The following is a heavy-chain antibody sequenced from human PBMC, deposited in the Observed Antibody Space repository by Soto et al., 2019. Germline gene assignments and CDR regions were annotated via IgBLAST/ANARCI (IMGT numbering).Heavy chain of an antibody. Sequence: ASVKVSCKASGGTFSSYAISWVRQAPGQGLEWMGGIIPIFGTANYAQKFQGRVTITADKSTSTAYMELSSLRSEDTAVYYCARVERLLLRDAFDIWGQGTMVTVSS. CDR3: ARVERLLLRDAFDI. CDR2: IIPIFGTA. D-gene: IGHD3-22*01. V-gene: IGHV1-69*06. J-gene: IGHJ3*02. CDR1: GGTFSSYA.